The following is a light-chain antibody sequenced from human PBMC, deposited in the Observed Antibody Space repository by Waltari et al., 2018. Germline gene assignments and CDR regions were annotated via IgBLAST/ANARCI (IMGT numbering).Light chain of an antibody. Sequence: EIVMTQSPVTLSVSPGERADLSCRSSQSVRTNLAWYQQRPGQTPRLLIYGASTRAAEIPARFSGSGSGTEFTLTISSLQSEDFAVYYCQQYNDWPYTFGQGTKLEI. J-gene: IGKJ2*01. CDR2: GAS. V-gene: IGKV3-15*01. CDR1: QSVRTN. CDR3: QQYNDWPYT.